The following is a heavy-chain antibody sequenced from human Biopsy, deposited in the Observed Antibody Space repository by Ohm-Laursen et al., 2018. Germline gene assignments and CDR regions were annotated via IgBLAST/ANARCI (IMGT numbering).Heavy chain of an antibody. D-gene: IGHD3-9*01. V-gene: IGHV1-69*06. Sequence: SSVKVSCKAPEGTFSNYGVNWVRQAPGQGLEWLGGNIPILGTGNYAQKFQDRVTVAANTSTSTATMELRSLRSDDTAVYYCATKLTGYFHHWGQGTLVIVSS. CDR3: ATKLTGYFHH. J-gene: IGHJ1*01. CDR2: NIPILGTG. CDR1: EGTFSNYG.